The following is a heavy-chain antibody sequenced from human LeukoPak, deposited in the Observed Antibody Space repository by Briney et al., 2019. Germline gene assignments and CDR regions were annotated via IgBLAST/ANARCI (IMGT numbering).Heavy chain of an antibody. CDR3: AKSGAMVRGVIITLPSYFDY. J-gene: IGHJ4*02. CDR2: IRGGGGST. D-gene: IGHD3-10*01. V-gene: IGHV3-23*01. CDR1: GFTFSSYG. Sequence: GGSLRLSCAASGFTFSSYGMSWVRQAPGKGLEWVSSIRGGGGSTYYADSVKGRFTISRDNSKNTLYLQMNSLRAEDTAVYYCAKSGAMVRGVIITLPSYFDYWGQGTLVTVSS.